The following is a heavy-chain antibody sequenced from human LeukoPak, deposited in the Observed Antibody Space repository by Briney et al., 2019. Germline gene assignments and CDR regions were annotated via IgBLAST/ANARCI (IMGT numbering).Heavy chain of an antibody. CDR3: ARHYDGRGSGSYYEDY. CDR1: GGSVSSNY. Sequence: SETLSLTYTVSGGSVSSNYWTWIRQPPGKGLQWVAYTNHVGSTDYNPSLKSRVTISVDTSKNQFSLKLSSVTAADTAVYYCARHYDGRGSGSYYEDYWGQGTLVIVSS. J-gene: IGHJ4*02. CDR2: TNHVGST. D-gene: IGHD1-26*01. V-gene: IGHV4-59*08.